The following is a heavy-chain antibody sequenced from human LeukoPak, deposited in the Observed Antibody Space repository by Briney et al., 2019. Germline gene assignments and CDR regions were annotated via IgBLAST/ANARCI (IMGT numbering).Heavy chain of an antibody. CDR1: GGSFSGYY. CDR2: IDHSGST. Sequence: SETLSLTCAVYGGSFSGYYWSWIRQPPGKGLEWIGEIDHSGSTNYNPSLKSRVTISVDTSKNQFSLKLSSVTAADTAVYYCARARPVKTRIVLVVYASFDYWGQGTLVTVSS. V-gene: IGHV4-34*01. J-gene: IGHJ4*02. D-gene: IGHD2-8*02. CDR3: ARARPVKTRIVLVVYASFDY.